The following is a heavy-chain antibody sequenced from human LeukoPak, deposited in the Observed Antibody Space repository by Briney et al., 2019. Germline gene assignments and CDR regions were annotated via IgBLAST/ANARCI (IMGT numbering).Heavy chain of an antibody. V-gene: IGHV5-10-1*01. CDR1: GYGFTSYW. J-gene: IGHJ4*02. D-gene: IGHD6-13*01. CDR3: ARLPLIAAAPYFDY. CDR2: IDPSDSYT. Sequence: GVALKISCQGSGYGFTSYWISWVRPMPGKGLGWMGRIDPSDSYTNYSPSFQGHVTISADKSISTAYLQWSSLKASDTAMYYCARLPLIAAAPYFDYWGQGTLVTVSS.